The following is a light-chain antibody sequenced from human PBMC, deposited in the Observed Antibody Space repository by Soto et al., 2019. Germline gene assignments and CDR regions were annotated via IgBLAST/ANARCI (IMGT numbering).Light chain of an antibody. Sequence: IQLTQSPSSLSASVGDRVTITCQASRGVSSYLAWYQQKPGKAPKLLVYSASTLQSGVPSRFSGSGSGPDFTLTISILQPEDSATYFCQQLNSYPQTFGQGTRLEIK. CDR2: SAS. CDR1: RGVSSY. CDR3: QQLNSYPQT. V-gene: IGKV1-9*01. J-gene: IGKJ5*01.